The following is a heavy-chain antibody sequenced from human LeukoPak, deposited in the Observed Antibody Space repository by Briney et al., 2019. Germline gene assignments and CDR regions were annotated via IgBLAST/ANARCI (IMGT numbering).Heavy chain of an antibody. D-gene: IGHD1-1*01. Sequence: ASVKVSCKASGYTFTSYGISWVRQSTGQGLEWMGWMNPNSGNTGYAQKFQGRVTMTRNTSISTAYMELSSLRSEDTAVYYCARDRYENAFDIWGQGTMVTVSS. CDR1: GYTFTSYG. V-gene: IGHV1-8*02. J-gene: IGHJ3*02. CDR2: MNPNSGNT. CDR3: ARDRYENAFDI.